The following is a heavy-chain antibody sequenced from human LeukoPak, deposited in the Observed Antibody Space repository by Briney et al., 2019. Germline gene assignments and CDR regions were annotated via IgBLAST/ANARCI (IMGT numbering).Heavy chain of an antibody. CDR2: IYPGDSDT. CDR3: ARRKTTTVVTDAFDI. D-gene: IGHD4-23*01. J-gene: IGHJ3*02. Sequence: GESLQISCKGSGYSCTSYWIGWVRQTPGKGLEWMGIIYPGDSDTRYSPSFQGQVTISADKSISTAYLQWSSLKASDTAMYYCARRKTTTVVTDAFDIWGQGTMVTVSS. V-gene: IGHV5-51*01. CDR1: GYSCTSYW.